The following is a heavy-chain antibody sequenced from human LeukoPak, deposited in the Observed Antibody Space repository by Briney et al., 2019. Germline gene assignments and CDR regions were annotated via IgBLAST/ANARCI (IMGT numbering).Heavy chain of an antibody. CDR1: GGPISSYY. Sequence: SETLSLTCTVSGGPISSYYWSWIRQPPGKGLEWIGYIYYSGSTNYNPSLKSRVTISVDTSKNQFSLKLSSVTAADTAVYYCARHSLDSGSFLLFDYWGQGTLVTVSS. V-gene: IGHV4-59*08. CDR3: ARHSLDSGSFLLFDY. D-gene: IGHD1-26*01. J-gene: IGHJ4*02. CDR2: IYYSGST.